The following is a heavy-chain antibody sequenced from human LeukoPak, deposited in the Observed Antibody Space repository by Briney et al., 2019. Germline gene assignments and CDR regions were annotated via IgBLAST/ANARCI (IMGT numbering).Heavy chain of an antibody. CDR2: IYSGGST. CDR1: GFTFSRYG. D-gene: IGHD6-13*01. Sequence: GRSLRLSCAASGFTFSRYGMHWVRQAPGKGLEWVSVIYSGGSTYYADSVKGRFTISRHNSKNTLYLQMNSLRAEDTAVYYCARYSSRGNYWGQGTPVTVSS. V-gene: IGHV3-53*04. J-gene: IGHJ4*02. CDR3: ARYSSRGNY.